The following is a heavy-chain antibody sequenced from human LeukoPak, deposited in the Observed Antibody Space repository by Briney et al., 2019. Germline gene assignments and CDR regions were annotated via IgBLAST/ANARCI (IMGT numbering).Heavy chain of an antibody. CDR2: IRYDGSNK. V-gene: IGHV3-30*02. CDR3: AKDKPQKSTAAAVGYYFDY. J-gene: IGHJ4*02. Sequence: PGGSLRLSCAASGFTFSSYGMHWVRQAPGKGLEWVAFIRYDGSNKYYADSVKGRFTISRDNSKNTLYLQMNSLRAEDTAVYYCAKDKPQKSTAAAVGYYFDYWGQGTLVTVSS. CDR1: GFTFSSYG. D-gene: IGHD6-13*01.